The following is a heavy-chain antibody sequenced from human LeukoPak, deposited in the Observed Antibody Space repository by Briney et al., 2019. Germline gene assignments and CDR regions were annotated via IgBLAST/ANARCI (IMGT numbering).Heavy chain of an antibody. CDR2: IYYSGST. CDR3: ARDRGYSSPRMDV. Sequence: PSETLSLTCTVSGGSISSYYWSWIRQPPGKGLEWIGYIYYSGSTNYNPSLKSRVTISVDTSKNQVSLKLSSVTAADTAVYYCARDRGYSSPRMDVWGKGTTVTVSS. J-gene: IGHJ6*03. V-gene: IGHV4-59*01. CDR1: GGSISSYY. D-gene: IGHD6-13*01.